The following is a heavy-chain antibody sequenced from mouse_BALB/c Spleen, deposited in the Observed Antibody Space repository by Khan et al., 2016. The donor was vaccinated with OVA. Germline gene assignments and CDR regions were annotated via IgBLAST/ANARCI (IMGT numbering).Heavy chain of an antibody. Sequence: VQLKQSGPELVKPGASVKISCKASGYSFTGYFMNWVMQSHGKSLEWIGRINPHIGETFYNQKFKDKATLTVDESSRIAHMELRSLASEDSAVYYCARKNGSDFDYWGQGTTLTVSS. J-gene: IGHJ2*01. CDR2: INPHIGET. CDR3: ARKNGSDFDY. CDR1: GYSFTGYF. V-gene: IGHV1-20*02. D-gene: IGHD1-1*01.